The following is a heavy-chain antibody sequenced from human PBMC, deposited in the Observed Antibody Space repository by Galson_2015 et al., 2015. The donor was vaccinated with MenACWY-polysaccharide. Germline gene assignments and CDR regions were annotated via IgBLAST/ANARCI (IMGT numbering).Heavy chain of an antibody. Sequence: SVKVSCKASGFTFTSSAVQWVRQARGQRLEWMGWINPNSGGTNYAQKFQGRVTMTRDTSISTAYMELSRLRSDDTAVYYCARVPPPYYYDSSGERAFDIWGQGTMVTVSS. CDR3: ARVPPPYYYDSSGERAFDI. D-gene: IGHD3-22*01. J-gene: IGHJ3*02. V-gene: IGHV1-2*02. CDR1: GFTFTSSA. CDR2: INPNSGGT.